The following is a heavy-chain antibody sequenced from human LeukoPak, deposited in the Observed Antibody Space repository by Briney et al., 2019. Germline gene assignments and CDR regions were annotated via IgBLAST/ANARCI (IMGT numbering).Heavy chain of an antibody. J-gene: IGHJ4*02. Sequence: PGRSLRLSCAASGFTFSRFAMHWVRQAPGKGQEGVAVMSYDGTKENYADSVKGRFTISRDNSKNTLYLQMSSLTTEDTAVYYCSRDGEVVGDSFDYWGQGTLVTVSS. D-gene: IGHD2-15*01. CDR3: SRDGEVVGDSFDY. CDR2: MSYDGTKE. V-gene: IGHV3-30*15. CDR1: GFTFSRFA.